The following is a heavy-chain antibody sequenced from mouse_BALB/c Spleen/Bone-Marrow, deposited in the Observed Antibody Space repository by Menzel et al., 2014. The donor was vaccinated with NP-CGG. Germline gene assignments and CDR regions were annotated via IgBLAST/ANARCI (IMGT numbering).Heavy chain of an antibody. CDR3: ARTGYDYYFDY. CDR2: IDTSDSYT. Sequence: QVQLQQSGAELVMPGASVKMSCKASGYTFTDYWMHWVKQRPGQGLEWIGAIDTSDSYTSYNQKFKGKATLTVDESSSTAYMQLSSLTSEDSAVYYCARTGYDYYFDYWGQGTTLTVP. CDR1: GYTFTDYW. J-gene: IGHJ2*01. D-gene: IGHD2-4*01. V-gene: IGHV1-69*01.